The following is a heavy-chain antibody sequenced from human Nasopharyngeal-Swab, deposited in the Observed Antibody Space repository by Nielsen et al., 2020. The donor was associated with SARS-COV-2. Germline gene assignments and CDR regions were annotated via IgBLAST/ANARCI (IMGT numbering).Heavy chain of an antibody. CDR2: IYYSGST. Sequence: SETLSLTCTVSGGSISSSSYYWGWIRQPPGKGLEWIGSIYYSGSTYYNPSLKSRVTISVDTSKNQFFLDLSSVTAADTAVYYCARNKRRDGYNWSALDIWGQGTMVTASS. D-gene: IGHD5-24*01. J-gene: IGHJ3*02. CDR1: GGSISSSSYY. V-gene: IGHV4-39*07. CDR3: ARNKRRDGYNWSALDI.